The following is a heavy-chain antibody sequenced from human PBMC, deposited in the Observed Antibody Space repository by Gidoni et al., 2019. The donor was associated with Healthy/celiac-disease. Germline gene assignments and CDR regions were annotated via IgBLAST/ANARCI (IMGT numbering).Heavy chain of an antibody. CDR3: ASGRPQGWLQFPYYYYYMDV. CDR2: IIPIFGTA. CDR1: VGTFSSYA. V-gene: IGHV1-69*06. D-gene: IGHD5-12*01. J-gene: IGHJ6*03. Sequence: QVQLVQSGAEVKKPGSSVKVSCKASVGTFSSYAIRWVRQAPGQGREWMGGIIPIFGTANYAQKFQGRVTITADKSTSTAYMELSSLRSEDTAVYYCASGRPQGWLQFPYYYYYMDVWGKGTTVTVSS.